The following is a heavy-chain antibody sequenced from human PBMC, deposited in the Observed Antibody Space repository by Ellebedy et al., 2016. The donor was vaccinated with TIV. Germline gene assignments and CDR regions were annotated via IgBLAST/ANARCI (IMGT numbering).Heavy chain of an antibody. D-gene: IGHD3-22*01. J-gene: IGHJ4*02. CDR3: ARLTIVVVMFARNDRYFDY. V-gene: IGHV4-39*01. CDR2: IYSSGST. Sequence: SETLSLXXTVSGGSISSSSYYWGWIRQPPGKGLEWIGSIYSSGSTYDNPSLKSRVTISVDTSKNQFSLKLSSVTAADTAVYFCARLTIVVVMFARNDRYFDYWGQGTLVTVSS. CDR1: GGSISSSSYY.